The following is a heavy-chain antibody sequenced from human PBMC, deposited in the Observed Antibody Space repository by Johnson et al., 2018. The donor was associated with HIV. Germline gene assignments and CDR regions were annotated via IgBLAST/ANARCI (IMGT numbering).Heavy chain of an antibody. CDR1: GFTFSSYA. J-gene: IGHJ3*02. Sequence: QVQLVESGGGVVQSGRSLRLSCAASGFTFSSYAMHWVRQAPAKGLEWVAVISYDGSDKYYAASVKGRFTISRDSSKNTLYLQMNTLRADDTAVYYCARGSRYTHDNDDVYLLQAFDIWGQGTMVTVSS. CDR3: ARGSRYTHDNDDVYLLQAFDI. D-gene: IGHD3-16*01. V-gene: IGHV3-30*04. CDR2: ISYDGSDK.